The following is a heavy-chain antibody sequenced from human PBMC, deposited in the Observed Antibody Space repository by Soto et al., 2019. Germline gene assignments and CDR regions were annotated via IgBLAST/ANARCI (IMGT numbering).Heavy chain of an antibody. CDR2: IYYSGST. CDR3: ARGKLRFLEWWGMDV. V-gene: IGHV4-31*03. J-gene: IGHJ6*02. D-gene: IGHD3-3*01. CDR1: GGSISSGGYY. Sequence: PSETLSLTCTVSGGSISSGGYYWTWIRQHPGKGLEWIGYIYYSGSTYYNPSLKSRVTISVDTSKNQFSLKLSSVTAADTAVYYCARGKLRFLEWWGMDVWGQGTTVTVSS.